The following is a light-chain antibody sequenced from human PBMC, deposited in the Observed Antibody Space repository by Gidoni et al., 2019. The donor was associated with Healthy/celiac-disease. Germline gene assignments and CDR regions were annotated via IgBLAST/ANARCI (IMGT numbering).Light chain of an antibody. CDR1: QSISSW. CDR2: QAS. J-gene: IGKJ4*01. CDR3: QQYNTLAT. Sequence: DIQITQSPSTLSASVGDRVTITCRASQSISSWLAWYQQKPEKAPKLLIYQASSVESGVPTRFGSGGGGTEFTLTISSVQPDDFATYYCQQYNTLATFGGGTKVEIK. V-gene: IGKV1-5*03.